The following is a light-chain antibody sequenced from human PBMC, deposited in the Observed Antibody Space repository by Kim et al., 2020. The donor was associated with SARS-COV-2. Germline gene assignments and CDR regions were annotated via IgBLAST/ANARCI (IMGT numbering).Light chain of an antibody. V-gene: IGKV3-11*01. CDR2: DAS. CDR1: QNIDTY. CDR3: QQRNSWPPAVT. Sequence: SPGDRATLSCRASQNIDTYLAWYQQRPGQAPRLLVYDASNRATGVPDRFSGSGSGTDFTLTISSLEPEDFSIYYCQQRNSWPPAVTFGGGTKVDIK. J-gene: IGKJ4*01.